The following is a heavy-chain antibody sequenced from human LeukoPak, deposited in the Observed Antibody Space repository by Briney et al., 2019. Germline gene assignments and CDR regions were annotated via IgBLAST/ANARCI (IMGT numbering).Heavy chain of an antibody. CDR1: GGSISSSNW. J-gene: IGHJ6*03. Sequence: PSETLSLTCAVSGGSISSSNWWSWVRQPPGKGLEWIGEIYHSGSTNYNPSLKSRVTISVDKSKNQFSLKLSSVTAADTAVYYCARVGKTTFSGVNYYYMDVWGKGTTVTVSS. CDR3: ARVGKTTFSGVNYYYMDV. D-gene: IGHD1-26*01. V-gene: IGHV4-4*02. CDR2: IYHSGST.